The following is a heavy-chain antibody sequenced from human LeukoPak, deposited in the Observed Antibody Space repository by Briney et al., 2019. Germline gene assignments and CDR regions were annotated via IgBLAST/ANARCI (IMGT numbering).Heavy chain of an antibody. Sequence: GGSLRLSCSTSGFTFSSYWMSWVRQAPGKGLEWVANIKQDGSEKYYVDSVKGRFTISRDNAKNSLFLQMNSLRADDTAVYYCAREYYDSSGYYHGWHWGQGALVTVSS. V-gene: IGHV3-7*01. CDR1: GFTFSSYW. D-gene: IGHD3-22*01. CDR2: IKQDGSEK. CDR3: AREYYDSSGYYHGWH. J-gene: IGHJ4*02.